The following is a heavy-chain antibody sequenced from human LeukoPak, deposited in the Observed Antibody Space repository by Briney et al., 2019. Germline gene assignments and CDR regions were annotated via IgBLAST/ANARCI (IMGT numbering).Heavy chain of an antibody. CDR1: GFTFSSYA. Sequence: GGSLRLSCAASGFTFSSYAMHWVRQAPGKGLEWVAVISYDGSNKYYADSVKGRFTISRDNAKNSLYLQMNSLRAEDTAVYYCAREEGYCTNGVCYGYWGQGTLVTVSS. CDR3: AREEGYCTNGVCYGY. J-gene: IGHJ4*02. CDR2: ISYDGSNK. D-gene: IGHD2-8*01. V-gene: IGHV3-30*04.